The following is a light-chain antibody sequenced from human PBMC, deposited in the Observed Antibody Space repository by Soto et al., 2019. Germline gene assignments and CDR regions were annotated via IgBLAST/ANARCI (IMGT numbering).Light chain of an antibody. J-gene: IGKJ2*01. CDR3: QQYESTPPT. V-gene: IGKV4-1*01. Sequence: DIVMTQSPDSLAVSLGERATINCKSSQSVLYSSNNKNYLAWYQQRPGQPPKLLIYWASTRESGVPDRFSGSGSGTEFTLTITSLQADDVAVYYCQQYESTPPTFGQRTKLEIK. CDR2: WAS. CDR1: QSVLYSSNNKNY.